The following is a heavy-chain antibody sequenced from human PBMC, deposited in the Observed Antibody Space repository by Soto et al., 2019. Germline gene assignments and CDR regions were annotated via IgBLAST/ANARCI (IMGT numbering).Heavy chain of an antibody. D-gene: IGHD6-6*01. Sequence: PSETLSLTCTVSGGSISSYYWSWIRQPPGKGLEWSGYIYYSGSTNYNPSLKSRVTISVDTSKNQFSLKLSSVTAAYTAVYYCARTIEARPVYYYYYGMDVWGQGTTVTVSS. CDR3: ARTIEARPVYYYYYGMDV. CDR1: GGSISSYY. V-gene: IGHV4-59*01. CDR2: IYYSGST. J-gene: IGHJ6*02.